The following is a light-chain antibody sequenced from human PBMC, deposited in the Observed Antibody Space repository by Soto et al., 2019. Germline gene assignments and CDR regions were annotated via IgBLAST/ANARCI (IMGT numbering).Light chain of an antibody. J-gene: IGKJ5*01. Sequence: EIVMTQSPVTLSVSPGGRATLSCRASQSISDTLAWYQQKPGQAPRLLIYDASNRATGIPARFSGSGSGTDFTLTISSLEPEDFAVYYCQQRSNWPITFGQGTRLEIK. V-gene: IGKV3-11*01. CDR2: DAS. CDR1: QSISDT. CDR3: QQRSNWPIT.